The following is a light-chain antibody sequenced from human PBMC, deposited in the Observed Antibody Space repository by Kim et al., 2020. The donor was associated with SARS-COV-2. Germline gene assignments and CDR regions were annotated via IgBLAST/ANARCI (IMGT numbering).Light chain of an antibody. CDR2: DAS. J-gene: IGKJ2*01. Sequence: DIQMTQSPSTLSASVGDRVTITCRASQSISTWLAWYQQKPGKAPKLLIYDASSLESGVPSRFSGSGSGTEFTLTISSLQPDDFATYYCQHYNNYPYTFGQGTKLEI. CDR3: QHYNNYPYT. CDR1: QSISTW. V-gene: IGKV1-5*01.